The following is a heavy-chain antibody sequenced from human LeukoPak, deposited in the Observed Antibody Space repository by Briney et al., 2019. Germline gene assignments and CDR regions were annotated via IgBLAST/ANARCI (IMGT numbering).Heavy chain of an antibody. CDR1: GGSISSYY. CDR3: ARVRGFSTTSYNWNYAVYNWFDP. D-gene: IGHD1-7*01. J-gene: IGHJ5*02. CDR2: IYYSGST. V-gene: IGHV4-59*12. Sequence: SETLSLTCTVSGGSISSYYWSWIRQPPGKGLEWIGYIYYSGSTNYNPSLKSRVTISVDTSKNQFSLKLSSVTAADTAVYYCARVRGFSTTSYNWNYAVYNWFDPWGQGTLVTVSS.